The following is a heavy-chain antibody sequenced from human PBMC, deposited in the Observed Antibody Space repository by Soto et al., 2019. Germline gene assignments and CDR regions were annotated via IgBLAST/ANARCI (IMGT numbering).Heavy chain of an antibody. V-gene: IGHV3-21*01. J-gene: IGHJ3*02. CDR2: ISSSSSYI. D-gene: IGHD5-18*01. Sequence: EVQLVESGGGLVKPGGSLRLSCAASGFTFSSYSMNWVRQAPGKGLEWVSSISSSSSYIYYADSVKGRFTISRDNAKNSLYLQMNSLRAEDTAVYYCARWDTAMALDAFDIWGQGTMVTVSS. CDR1: GFTFSSYS. CDR3: ARWDTAMALDAFDI.